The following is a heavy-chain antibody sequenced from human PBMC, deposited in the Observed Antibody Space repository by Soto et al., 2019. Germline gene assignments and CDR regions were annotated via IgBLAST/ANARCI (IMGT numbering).Heavy chain of an antibody. J-gene: IGHJ5*02. CDR3: ASQLGVVVVAAATRSGWFDP. Sequence: PSESLSLPGPVSVRPIISSNHYWGWIPQPPGKGLEWIGTMYYSGSTYYSPSLKSRVTISVDTSKNQFSLKLTSVTAADTAVYYCASQLGVVVVAAATRSGWFDPWGQGTLVTVSS. CDR2: MYYSGST. CDR1: VRPIISSNHY. D-gene: IGHD2-15*01. V-gene: IGHV4-39*01.